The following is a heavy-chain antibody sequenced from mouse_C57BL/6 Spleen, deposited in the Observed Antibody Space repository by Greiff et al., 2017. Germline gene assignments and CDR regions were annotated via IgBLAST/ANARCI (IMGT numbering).Heavy chain of an antibody. D-gene: IGHD4-1*01. Sequence: QVQLQQPGAELVKPGASVKLSCKASGYTFTSYWMHWVKQRPGRGLEWIGRIDPNSGGTKYNEKFKSKATLTVDKPSSPAYMQLSSLTSEDSAVYYCARAGTSWFAYGGQGTLVTVSA. CDR2: IDPNSGGT. CDR3: ARAGTSWFAY. CDR1: GYTFTSYW. J-gene: IGHJ3*01. V-gene: IGHV1-72*01.